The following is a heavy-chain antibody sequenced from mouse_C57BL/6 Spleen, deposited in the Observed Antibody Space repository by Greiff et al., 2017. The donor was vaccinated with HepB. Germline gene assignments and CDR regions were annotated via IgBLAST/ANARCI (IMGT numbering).Heavy chain of an antibody. CDR2: IDPSDSYT. CDR1: GYTFTSYW. J-gene: IGHJ2*01. Sequence: VQLQQSGAELVMPGASVKLSCKASGYTFTSYWMHWVKQRPGQGLEWIGEIDPSDSYTNYNQKFKGKSTLTVDKSSSTAYMQLSSLTSEDSAVYYCGYYGNYGFDYWGQGTTLTVSS. V-gene: IGHV1-69*01. D-gene: IGHD2-1*01. CDR3: GYYGNYGFDY.